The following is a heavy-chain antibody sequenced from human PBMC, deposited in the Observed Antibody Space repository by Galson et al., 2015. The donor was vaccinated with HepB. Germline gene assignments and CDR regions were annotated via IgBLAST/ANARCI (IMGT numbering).Heavy chain of an antibody. Sequence: SLRLSCAASGFTFSDYYMGWIRQAPGKGLEWVSYISSSSSYTNYADSVKGRFTISRDNAKNSLYPQMNSLRPEDTAVYYCTRDGAADFYGSGRAGMDVWGQGTTVTVSS. J-gene: IGHJ6*02. CDR3: TRDGAADFYGSGRAGMDV. CDR1: GFTFSDYY. D-gene: IGHD3-10*01. V-gene: IGHV3-11*06. CDR2: ISSSSSYT.